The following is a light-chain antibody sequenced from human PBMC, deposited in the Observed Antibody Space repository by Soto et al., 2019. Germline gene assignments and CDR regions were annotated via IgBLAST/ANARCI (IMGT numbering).Light chain of an antibody. CDR1: SSNIGLNT. Sequence: QPVLTQPPSASGTPGQTVTISCSGSSSNIGLNTVNWYQQLPGTAPKLLIYTNNQRPAGVPDRFSGSKSGTSASLAISGLLSEDEADYYCVAWDDSLNGSVFGSGTKLTVL. CDR2: TNN. J-gene: IGLJ1*01. V-gene: IGLV1-44*01. CDR3: VAWDDSLNGSV.